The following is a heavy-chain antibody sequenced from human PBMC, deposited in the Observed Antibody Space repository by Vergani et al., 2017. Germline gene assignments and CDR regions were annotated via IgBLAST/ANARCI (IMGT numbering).Heavy chain of an antibody. CDR3: AGGGIRFLDWLSNRYYMDV. J-gene: IGHJ6*03. CDR2: INPNSGGT. Sequence: QVQLVQSGAEVKKPGASVKVSCKASGYTFTGYYMHWVRQAPGQGLEWMGWINPNSGGTNYARKFQGRVTMTRDTSISTAYMELSRLRSDVTAVYYCAGGGIRFLDWLSNRYYMDVWGKXP. CDR1: GYTFTGYY. V-gene: IGHV1-2*02. D-gene: IGHD3-3*01.